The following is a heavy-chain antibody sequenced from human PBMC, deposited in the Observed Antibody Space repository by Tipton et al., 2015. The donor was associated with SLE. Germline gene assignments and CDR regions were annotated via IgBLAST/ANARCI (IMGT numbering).Heavy chain of an antibody. J-gene: IGHJ6*02. V-gene: IGHV4-39*07. CDR2: IYYSGST. CDR1: GGSISSSSYY. D-gene: IGHD2-15*01. CDR3: ARWECSGGSCYGMDV. Sequence: TLSLTCTVSGGSISSSSYYWGWIRQPPGKGLEWIGSIYYSGSTNYNPSLKSRVTISVDTSKNQFSLKLSSVTAADTAVYYCARWECSGGSCYGMDVWGQGTTVTVSS.